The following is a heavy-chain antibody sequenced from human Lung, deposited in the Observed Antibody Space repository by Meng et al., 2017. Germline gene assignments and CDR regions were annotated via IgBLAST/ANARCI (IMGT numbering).Heavy chain of an antibody. CDR1: GFTFNTYA. CDR3: ARDKPPNDV. V-gene: IGHV3-30*01. CDR2: MSFDGAQI. Sequence: VELVESGGGVVQPGGSLRLSCAASGFTFNTYAMHWVRPAPGKGLEWVSLMSFDGAQIYYSDSVRGRFTISRDNSKNTLYLQMNSLRAEDTAVYYCARDKPPNDVWGRGTLVTVSS. J-gene: IGHJ2*01.